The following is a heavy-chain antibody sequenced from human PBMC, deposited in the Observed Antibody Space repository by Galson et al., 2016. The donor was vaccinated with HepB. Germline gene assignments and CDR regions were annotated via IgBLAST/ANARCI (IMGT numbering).Heavy chain of an antibody. J-gene: IGHJ4*02. CDR1: GYSFTSDG. V-gene: IGHV1-18*04. CDR2: ISPYNGNS. Sequence: SVKVSCKASGYSFTSDGISWARQAPGQGLEWMGWISPYNGNSSYAQKFQGRVTMTTDTSTNTAYMELRSLRSDDTAVYYCAREGVCSDGSCYSGFDYWGQGTPVTVSS. CDR3: AREGVCSDGSCYSGFDY. D-gene: IGHD2-15*01.